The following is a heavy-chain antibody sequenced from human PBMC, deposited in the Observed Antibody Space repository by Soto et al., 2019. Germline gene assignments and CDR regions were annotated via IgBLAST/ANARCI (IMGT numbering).Heavy chain of an antibody. J-gene: IGHJ3*02. CDR3: ARDSSDYAITSSAFDI. Sequence: PSETLSLTCTVSGGSISSGGYYWSWIRQHPGKGLEWIGYIYYSGSTHYNPSLKSRVTISVDTSKNQFSLKLSSVTAADTAVYYCARDSSDYAITSSAFDIWGQGTMVTVSS. CDR2: IYYSGST. D-gene: IGHD4-17*01. V-gene: IGHV4-31*03. CDR1: GGSISSGGYY.